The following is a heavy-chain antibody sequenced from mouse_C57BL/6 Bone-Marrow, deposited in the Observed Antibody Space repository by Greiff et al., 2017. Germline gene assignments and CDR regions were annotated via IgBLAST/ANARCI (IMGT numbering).Heavy chain of an antibody. CDR3: GTMGTTVGGDV. Sequence: EVKLVESGGDLVKPGGSLTLSCAASGFTFSSYGMSWVRQTPDKRLEWVATISSGGSYTYYPDSVTGRFTISSDNDKKSLYLQMSSRRPADTAMYYCGTMGTTVGGDVWGTGTTVTVSS. D-gene: IGHD2-2*01. CDR1: GFTFSSYG. V-gene: IGHV5-6*01. J-gene: IGHJ1*03. CDR2: ISSGGSYT.